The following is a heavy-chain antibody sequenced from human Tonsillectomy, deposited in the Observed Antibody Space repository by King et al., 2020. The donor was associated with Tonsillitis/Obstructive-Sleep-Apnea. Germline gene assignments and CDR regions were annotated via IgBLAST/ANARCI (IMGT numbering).Heavy chain of an antibody. CDR3: ARDRNWYADY. V-gene: IGHV1-2*02. Sequence: VQLVESGAEVKKPGASVKVSCKASGYSFTGFYIHWVRQAPGQGLEWMGXXNPNSXVTKYAQKFQGRVTMTRDXSISTAYMELSSLRSDDTAVYYCARDRNWYADYWGQGTLVTVSS. CDR1: GYSFTGFY. J-gene: IGHJ4*02. D-gene: IGHD1-20*01. CDR2: XNPNSXVT.